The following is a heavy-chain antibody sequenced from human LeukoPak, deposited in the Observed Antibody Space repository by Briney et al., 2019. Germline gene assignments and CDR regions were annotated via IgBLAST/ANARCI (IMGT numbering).Heavy chain of an antibody. CDR3: ARDGSIPWGYYMDV. V-gene: IGHV3-30*04. CDR1: GFTFSSYA. J-gene: IGHJ6*03. CDR2: ISYDGSNK. Sequence: PGGSLRLSCAASGFTFSSYAMHWVRQAPGKGLEWVAVISYDGSNKYYADSVKGRFTISRDNSKNTLYLQMNSLRAEDTAVYYCARDGSIPWGYYMDVWGKGTTVTISS. D-gene: IGHD2-2*02.